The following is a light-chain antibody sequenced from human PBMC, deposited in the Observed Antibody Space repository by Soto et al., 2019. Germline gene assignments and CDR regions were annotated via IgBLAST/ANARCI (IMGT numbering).Light chain of an antibody. J-gene: IGLJ1*01. CDR1: SSNIGAGYE. CDR2: DNN. V-gene: IGLV1-40*01. Sequence: QSVLTQPPSVSGAPGHRVTISCTGSSSNIGAGYEVNWYQHLPGTAPKLLIYDNNNRPSGVPDRFSGSKSGTSASLAITGLQVEDEAEYYCQSYDSSMSALYVFGTGTKVTVL. CDR3: QSYDSSMSALYV.